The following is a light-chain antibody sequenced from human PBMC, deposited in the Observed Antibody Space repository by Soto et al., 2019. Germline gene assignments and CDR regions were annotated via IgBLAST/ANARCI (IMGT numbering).Light chain of an antibody. V-gene: IGKV1-9*01. CDR2: DAS. Sequence: DIQLTQSPSFLSASVGDRVTITCRASQGISSYLAWYQQKPGKAPKLLIHDASTLQTGVPSRFSGSRSGTEFTLTITSLQPEDFATYYCQQLNSYPRFTFGPGTKVDVK. CDR1: QGISSY. J-gene: IGKJ3*01. CDR3: QQLNSYPRFT.